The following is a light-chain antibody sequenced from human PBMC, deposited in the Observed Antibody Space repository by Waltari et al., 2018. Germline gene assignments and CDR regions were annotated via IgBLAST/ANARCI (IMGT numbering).Light chain of an antibody. CDR2: PDN. V-gene: IGLV3-1*01. J-gene: IGLJ1*01. CDR3: QAWDGATAV. CDR1: NLGEKF. Sequence: SYELTQPPSVSVSPGQTANLPCSGANLGEKFVSWYQQRPGQSPITVIYPDNQRPSGIPGRFSGSNAGNTATLTISGTQALDEADYYGQAWDGATAVFGTGTQVTVL.